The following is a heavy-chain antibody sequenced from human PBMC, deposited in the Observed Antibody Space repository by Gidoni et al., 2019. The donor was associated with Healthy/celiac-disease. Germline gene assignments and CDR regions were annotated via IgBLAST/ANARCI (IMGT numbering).Heavy chain of an antibody. CDR3: ARDSDYDSSGYYN. D-gene: IGHD3-22*01. J-gene: IGHJ4*02. CDR1: GGSVSSGSYY. CDR2: IYYSGST. V-gene: IGHV4-61*01. Sequence: QVQLQESGPGLVKPSETLSLTCTVSGGSVSSGSYYWSWIRQPPGKGLEWIGYIYYSGSTNSNPSLKSRVTISVDTSKNQFSLKLSSVTAADTAVYYCARDSDYDSSGYYNWGQGTLVTVSS.